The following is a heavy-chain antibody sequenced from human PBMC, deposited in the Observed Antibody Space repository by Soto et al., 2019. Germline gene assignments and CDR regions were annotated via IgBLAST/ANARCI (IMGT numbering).Heavy chain of an antibody. D-gene: IGHD2-2*01. CDR3: ARHLSCRSTSWLKWGPNYYYAMDV. V-gene: IGHV1-69*01. Sequence: QVQLVQSGAEMKEPGSSLKVSCKVSGGTFTSYAFSWVRQAPGQGLEWLGGIVPVVGAPNYAPTFPGRLSLTADENKNTAYMDLRSLTSKGTSVYYCARHLSCRSTSWLKWGPNYYYAMDVWCQGTTVTVSS. CDR1: GGTFTSYA. J-gene: IGHJ6*02. CDR2: IVPVVGAP.